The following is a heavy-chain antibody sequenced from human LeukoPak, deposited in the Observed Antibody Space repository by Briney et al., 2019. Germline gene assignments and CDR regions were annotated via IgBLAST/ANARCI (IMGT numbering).Heavy chain of an antibody. CDR1: GGSISSYY. Sequence: PSETLSLTCTVSGGSISSYYWSWIRQPPGKGLEWIGYIYYSGSTNYNPSLKSRVTISVDTSKNQLSLKLSSVTAADTAVYYCARYNSYGYPYYFDYWGQGTLVTVSS. CDR3: ARYNSYGYPYYFDY. D-gene: IGHD5-18*01. V-gene: IGHV4-59*01. CDR2: IYYSGST. J-gene: IGHJ4*02.